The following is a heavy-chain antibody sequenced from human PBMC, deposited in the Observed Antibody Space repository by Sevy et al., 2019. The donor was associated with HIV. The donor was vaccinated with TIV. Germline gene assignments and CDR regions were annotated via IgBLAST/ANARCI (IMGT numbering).Heavy chain of an antibody. V-gene: IGHV5-51*01. J-gene: IGHJ4*02. CDR1: GYSFTTFW. CDR2: IYPGDSDT. CDR3: ASRYSGSYSS. D-gene: IGHD1-26*01. Sequence: GESLKISCKGSGYSFTTFWIGWVRQMPGKGLEWMGIIYPGDSDTRYSPSFQGQVTISADKSISTAYLKWSSLKASDTAIYYCASRYSGSYSSWGQGTLVTVSS.